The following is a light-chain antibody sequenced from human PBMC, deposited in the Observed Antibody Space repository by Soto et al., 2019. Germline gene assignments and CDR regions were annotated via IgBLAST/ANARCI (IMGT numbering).Light chain of an antibody. V-gene: IGKV3-15*01. CDR2: TTS. J-gene: IGKJ1*01. CDR1: QSLTSS. CDR3: QQYNSWPRT. Sequence: EIVLTQSPATLSLSPGERATLSCRASQSLTSSLVWYQQKPGQAPRLVIYTTSSRAAGVPARFSGSGSGTEFTLTIDSLQSEDFVLYYCQQYNSWPRTFGQGTRVEIK.